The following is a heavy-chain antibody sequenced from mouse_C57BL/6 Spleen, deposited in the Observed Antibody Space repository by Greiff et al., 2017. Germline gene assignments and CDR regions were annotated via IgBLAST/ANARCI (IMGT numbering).Heavy chain of an antibody. CDR2: INPSTGGT. J-gene: IGHJ3*01. V-gene: IGHV1-42*01. D-gene: IGHD1-1*01. CDR3: ARLNYGSWFAY. Sequence: EVKLLESGPELVKPGASVKISCKASGYSFTGYYMNWVKQSPEKSLEWIGEINPSTGGTTYNQKFKAKATLTVDKSSSTAYMQLKSLTSEDSAVYYCARLNYGSWFAYWGQGTLVTVSA. CDR1: GYSFTGYY.